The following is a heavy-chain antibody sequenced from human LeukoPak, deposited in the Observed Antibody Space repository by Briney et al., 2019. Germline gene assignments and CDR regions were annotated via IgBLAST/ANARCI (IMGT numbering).Heavy chain of an antibody. J-gene: IGHJ4*02. D-gene: IGHD3-22*01. CDR3: ARGKYDYDSSACYYQFDY. V-gene: IGHV3-74*01. Sequence: GGSLRLSCAASGFSFSSYWMHWVRQAPGKGLVWVSRIKSDGSRTDYADSVKGRFTISRDNAKNTLFLQMNSLRVEDTAVYYCARGKYDYDSSACYYQFDYWGQGTLVTVSS. CDR2: IKSDGSRT. CDR1: GFSFSSYW.